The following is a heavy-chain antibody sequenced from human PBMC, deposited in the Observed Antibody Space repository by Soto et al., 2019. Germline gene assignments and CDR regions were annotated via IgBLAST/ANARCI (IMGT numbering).Heavy chain of an antibody. Sequence: PGGSLRLSCAASGFTFSSYSMNWVRQAPGKGLEWVSYISSSSSTIYYADSVKGRFTISRDNAKNSLYLQMNSLRDEDTAVYYCARDVLSYDSSGYEPWGQGTLVTSPQ. V-gene: IGHV3-48*02. CDR1: GFTFSSYS. D-gene: IGHD3-22*01. J-gene: IGHJ5*02. CDR2: ISSSSSTI. CDR3: ARDVLSYDSSGYEP.